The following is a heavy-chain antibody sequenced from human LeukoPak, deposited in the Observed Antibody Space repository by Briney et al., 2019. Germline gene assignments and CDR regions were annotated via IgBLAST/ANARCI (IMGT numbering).Heavy chain of an antibody. V-gene: IGHV3-15*01. CDR3: TTERYYDFWSGYSWNFDY. D-gene: IGHD3-3*01. Sequence: PGGSLRLSCAASGFTFSNAWMSWVRQAPGKGLEWVGRIKSKTDGGTTDYAAPAKGRFTISRDDSKNTLYLQMNSLKTEDTAVYYCTTERYYDFWSGYSWNFDYWGQGTLVTVSS. CDR2: IKSKTDGGTT. J-gene: IGHJ4*02. CDR1: GFTFSNAW.